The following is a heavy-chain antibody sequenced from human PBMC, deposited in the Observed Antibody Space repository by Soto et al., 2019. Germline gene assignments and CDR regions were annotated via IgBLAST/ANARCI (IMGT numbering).Heavy chain of an antibody. CDR2: IYWDDDK. CDR1: GFSLSTTEVA. CDR3: AHRRRAPVATSFDY. J-gene: IGHJ4*02. V-gene: IGHV2-5*02. D-gene: IGHD5-12*01. Sequence: QITLKESGPTLVKPTQTLTLTCTFSGFSLSTTEVAVGWIRQPPGKALEWLALIYWDDDKRYSPSLKTRLTITKDNSKNQVVLRMTNMDPVDTATYYCAHRRRAPVATSFDYWGQGTLVTVSS.